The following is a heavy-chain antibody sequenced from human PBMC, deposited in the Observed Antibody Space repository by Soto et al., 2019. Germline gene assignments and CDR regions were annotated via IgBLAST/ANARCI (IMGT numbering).Heavy chain of an antibody. Sequence: QVQLVQSGAEVKKPGSSVKVSCKASGGTFSSYAISWVRQAPGQGLEWMGGIIPIFGTANYAQKFQGRVTITADESTSTAYMELSSLRSEDTAVYYCADLTNAYSSSWYGPYGMDVWGQGTTVTVSS. J-gene: IGHJ6*02. CDR2: IIPIFGTA. D-gene: IGHD6-13*01. V-gene: IGHV1-69*12. CDR3: ADLTNAYSSSWYGPYGMDV. CDR1: GGTFSSYA.